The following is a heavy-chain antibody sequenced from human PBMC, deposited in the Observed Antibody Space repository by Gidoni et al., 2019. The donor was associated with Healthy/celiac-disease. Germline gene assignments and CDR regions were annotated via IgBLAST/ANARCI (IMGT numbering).Heavy chain of an antibody. CDR3: ASPDYDILTGYSAYYFDY. Sequence: QVQLVQSGAEVKKPGSSVKVSCKASGGTFRSYAISWVRQAPGQGLEWMGGIIPIFGTANYAQKFQGRVTITADESTSTAYMELSSLRSEDTAVYYCASPDYDILTGYSAYYFDYWGQGTLVTVSS. V-gene: IGHV1-69*01. D-gene: IGHD3-9*01. CDR2: IIPIFGTA. CDR1: GGTFRSYA. J-gene: IGHJ4*02.